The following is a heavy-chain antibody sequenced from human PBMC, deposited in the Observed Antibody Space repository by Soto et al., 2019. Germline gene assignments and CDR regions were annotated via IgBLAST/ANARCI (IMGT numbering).Heavy chain of an antibody. CDR1: GGSISSGGYS. CDR2: IYHSGST. CDR3: ARRGNYDILTGEPYYFDY. Sequence: SETLSLTCAVSGGSISSGGYSWSWIRQPPGKGLEWIGYIYHSGSTYYNPSLKSRVTISVDRSKNQFSLKLSSVTAADTAVYYCARRGNYDILTGEPYYFDYWGQGTLVTVSS. D-gene: IGHD3-9*01. J-gene: IGHJ4*02. V-gene: IGHV4-30-2*01.